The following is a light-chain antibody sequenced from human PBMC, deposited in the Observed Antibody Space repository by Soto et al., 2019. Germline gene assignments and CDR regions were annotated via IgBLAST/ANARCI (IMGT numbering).Light chain of an antibody. CDR1: QFLSSY. CDR2: GAS. V-gene: IGKV3-15*01. CDR3: QQYDNWPLT. Sequence: EVVLTQSPATLSLSPGERATLSCRASQFLSSYLAWYQQKPGQPPRLLMYGASTRATGIPARFSGNGSGTEFTLTISSLQSADFGSYYCQQYDNWPLTFGGGTKVDIK. J-gene: IGKJ4*01.